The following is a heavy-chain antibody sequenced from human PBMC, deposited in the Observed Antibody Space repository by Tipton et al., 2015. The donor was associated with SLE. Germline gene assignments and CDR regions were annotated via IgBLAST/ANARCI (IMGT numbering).Heavy chain of an antibody. V-gene: IGHV4-34*09. J-gene: IGHJ1*01. CDR1: GGSFSGYY. CDR3: ASPGSSAPGPYFQH. CDR2: IYYSGSA. Sequence: TLSLTCAVYGGSFSGYYWSWIRQPPGKGLEWIGYIYYSGSAYYNPSLKSRLTISLDTSKNQFSLKLSSVTAADTAVYYCASPGSSAPGPYFQHWGQGTLVTVSS. D-gene: IGHD6-25*01.